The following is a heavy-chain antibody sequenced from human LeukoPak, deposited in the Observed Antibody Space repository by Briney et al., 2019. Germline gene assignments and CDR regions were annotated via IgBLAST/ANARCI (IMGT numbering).Heavy chain of an antibody. CDR2: IDWDDDK. CDR1: GFSLSTSGMC. Sequence: SGPALVKPTQTLTLTCTFSGFSLSTSGMCVSWIRQPPGKALEWLARIDWDDDKYYSTSLKTRLTISKDTSKNQVVLTMTNIDPVDTATYYCARIRYHGSPYGMDVWGQGTTVTVSS. D-gene: IGHD3-16*02. J-gene: IGHJ6*02. CDR3: ARIRYHGSPYGMDV. V-gene: IGHV2-70*11.